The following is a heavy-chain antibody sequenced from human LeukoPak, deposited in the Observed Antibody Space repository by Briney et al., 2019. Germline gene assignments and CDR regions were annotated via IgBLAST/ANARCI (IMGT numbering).Heavy chain of an antibody. V-gene: IGHV4-39*07. CDR3: AMRHSSSSPRY. CDR2: IFYSGST. J-gene: IGHJ4*02. D-gene: IGHD6-6*01. Sequence: SETLSLTCTVSSGSISTSNYYWGWVRQPPGKALEWIGNIFYSGSTYYSPSLKSRVTVSVDTSKNQFSLKLSSVTAADTAVYYCAMRHSSSSPRYWGQGTLVTVSS. CDR1: SGSISTSNYY.